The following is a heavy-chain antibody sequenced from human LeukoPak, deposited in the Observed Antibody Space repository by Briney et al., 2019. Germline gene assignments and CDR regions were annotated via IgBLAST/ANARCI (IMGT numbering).Heavy chain of an antibody. D-gene: IGHD2-21*01. CDR2: ISSSSSYI. V-gene: IGHV3-21*01. Sequence: PGGSLRLSCAASGFTFSSYSMNWVRQAPGKGLEWVSSISSSSSYIYYEDSVKGRFTISRDNAKNSLYLQMNSLRAEDTAVYYCARAGQTYFGYWGQGTLVTVSS. CDR1: GFTFSSYS. J-gene: IGHJ4*02. CDR3: ARAGQTYFGY.